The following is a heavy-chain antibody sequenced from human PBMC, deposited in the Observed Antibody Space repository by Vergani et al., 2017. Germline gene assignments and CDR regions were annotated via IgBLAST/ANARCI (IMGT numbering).Heavy chain of an antibody. CDR3: ASGKYYSDSTSHFRGRYFDV. Sequence: QMQLQESGPGLVKASETLSLTCTVSGDSIISRSYYWGWIRQPPGKGLEWFGNIYNSGNGDSSSSLKSRVTISADTSKNQFSLRLKSVTAADTAVYYCASGKYYSDSTSHFRGRYFDVWGRGTLVTVPS. CDR1: GDSIISRSYY. V-gene: IGHV4-39*01. CDR2: IYNSGNG. D-gene: IGHD3-16*01. J-gene: IGHJ2*01.